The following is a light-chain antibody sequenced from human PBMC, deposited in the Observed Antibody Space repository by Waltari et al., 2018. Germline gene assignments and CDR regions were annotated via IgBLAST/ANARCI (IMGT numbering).Light chain of an antibody. Sequence: QSALTQPPSASGPPGRSVPTPCTGPAMGGPFSWYQQLPGKAPKLLIYEVSKRPSGVPDRFSGSKSGNTASLTVSGLQAEDEGDYYCSSDAVSNNFYDFGSGTKVTVL. CDR2: EVS. CDR1: AMGGP. J-gene: IGLJ1*01. CDR3: SSDAVSNNFYD. V-gene: IGLV2-8*01.